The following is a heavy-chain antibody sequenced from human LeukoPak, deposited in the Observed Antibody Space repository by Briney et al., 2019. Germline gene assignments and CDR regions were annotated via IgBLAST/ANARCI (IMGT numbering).Heavy chain of an antibody. D-gene: IGHD6-6*01. CDR2: IIPIFGTA. V-gene: IGHV1-69*05. J-gene: IGHJ3*02. Sequence: GSSVKVSCKASGGTFSSYAISWVRQAPGQGLEWMGGIIPIFGTANYAQKFQSRVTITTDESTSTAYMELSSLRSEDTAVYYCARDIKQLRAFDIWGQGTMVTVSS. CDR3: ARDIKQLRAFDI. CDR1: GGTFSSYA.